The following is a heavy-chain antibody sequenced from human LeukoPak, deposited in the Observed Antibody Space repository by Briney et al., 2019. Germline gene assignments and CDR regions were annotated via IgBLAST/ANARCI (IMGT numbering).Heavy chain of an antibody. Sequence: GGSLRLSCAASGFTFSSHAMSWVRQAPGEGLEWVSVISGGGSTTYYADSVKGRFTISRDNSKNTLYLQMNSLTAEDTAVYYCAKDRVTMDYWGQGTLVTVSS. CDR1: GFTFSSHA. CDR3: AKDRVTMDY. D-gene: IGHD3-10*01. V-gene: IGHV3-23*01. J-gene: IGHJ4*02. CDR2: ISGGGSTT.